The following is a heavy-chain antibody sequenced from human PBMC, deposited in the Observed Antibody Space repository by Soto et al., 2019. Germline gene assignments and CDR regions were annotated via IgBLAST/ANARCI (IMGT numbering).Heavy chain of an antibody. D-gene: IGHD1-7*01. CDR3: ARDTTSGTTLARFDS. J-gene: IGHJ5*01. CDR1: GFTFSSDS. Sequence: SGGSLRLSCAASGFTFSSDSMGWVRQAPGKGLEWVASISSSGSFVNYADSVKGRFTISRDNAKNSLYLQMRSLKDEDTAVYYCARDTTSGTTLARFDSWGQGTLVTVSS. CDR2: ISSSGSFV. V-gene: IGHV3-21*01.